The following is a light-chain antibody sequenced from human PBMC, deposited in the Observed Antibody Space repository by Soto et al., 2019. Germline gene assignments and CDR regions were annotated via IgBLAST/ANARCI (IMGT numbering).Light chain of an antibody. Sequence: QSALTQPASVSGSPGQSITISCTGTSSDVGSYNLVSWYQQHPGKAPKLMIYEVSKRPSGVSNRFSGSESGNTASLTISGLQAEDEADYYCCSYAGSSTLVFGTGTKLTVL. CDR2: EVS. CDR3: CSYAGSSTLV. V-gene: IGLV2-23*02. J-gene: IGLJ1*01. CDR1: SSDVGSYNL.